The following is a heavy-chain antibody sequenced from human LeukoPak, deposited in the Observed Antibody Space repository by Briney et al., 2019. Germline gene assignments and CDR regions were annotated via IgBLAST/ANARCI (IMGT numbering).Heavy chain of an antibody. V-gene: IGHV6-1*01. J-gene: IGHJ4*02. CDR2: TYYRSKWYN. Sequence: SQTLSLTFAISGDSVSSNSAAWNWIRHSPSRGLEWLGRTYYRSKWYNDYAVSVKSRVTINPDTSKNQFSLQLNSVTPEDTAVYYCACGRGYSVFDYWGQGTLVTVSS. CDR1: GDSVSSNSAA. D-gene: IGHD5/OR15-5a*01. CDR3: ACGRGYSVFDY.